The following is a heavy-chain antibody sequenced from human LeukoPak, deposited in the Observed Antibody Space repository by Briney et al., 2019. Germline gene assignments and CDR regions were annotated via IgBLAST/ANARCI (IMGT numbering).Heavy chain of an antibody. V-gene: IGHV1-18*01. D-gene: IGHD6-13*01. Sequence: ASVKVSCKASRYTFTNYGINWVRQAPGQGLEWMGWISVYNGSTNYAQKLQGRVTLTTDTSTSTAYMELRSLRSDDTAMYYCARDVDQEIATGGTRFGYWGQGTLVTVSS. CDR1: RYTFTNYG. CDR3: ARDVDQEIATGGTRFGY. CDR2: ISVYNGST. J-gene: IGHJ4*02.